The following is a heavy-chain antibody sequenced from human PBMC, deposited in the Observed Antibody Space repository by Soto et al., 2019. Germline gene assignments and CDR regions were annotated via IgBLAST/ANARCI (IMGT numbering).Heavy chain of an antibody. J-gene: IGHJ5*02. CDR1: GYSINSGYY. D-gene: IGHD6-25*01. Sequence: SETLSLTGAASGYSINSGYYWSWIGQPPGKGLEWIGNILHTGSTYSHPSPTSRATISVDTSRNQISLRLRSVTAADTAIYYCAKDAATRGWFDPWGQGTLVTVSS. V-gene: IGHV4-38-2*02. CDR2: ILHTGST. CDR3: AKDAATRGWFDP.